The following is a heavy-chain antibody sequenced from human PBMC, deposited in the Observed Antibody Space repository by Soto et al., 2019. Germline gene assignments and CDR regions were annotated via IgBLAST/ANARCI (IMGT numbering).Heavy chain of an antibody. V-gene: IGHV1-18*01. CDR3: ARLGPCVGVTCDSLPLDL. D-gene: IGHD2-15*01. J-gene: IGHJ5*02. CDR1: GDNFVTFG. Sequence: QVQLLQSGAEVKEPGASVKVSCKASGDNFVTFGVSWVRQAPGQGIHWMGWITPDNGNTNYAHNFQGRGPIPTVTSSITAYMEVRSLSSDATAVYYCARLGPCVGVTCDSLPLDLWCQGALVTVSS. CDR2: ITPDNGNT.